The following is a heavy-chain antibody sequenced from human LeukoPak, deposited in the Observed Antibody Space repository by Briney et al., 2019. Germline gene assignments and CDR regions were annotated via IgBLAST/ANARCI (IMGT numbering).Heavy chain of an antibody. D-gene: IGHD2-21*02. V-gene: IGHV3-7*01. CDR2: IKQDGSEK. J-gene: IGHJ6*02. Sequence: GGSLRLSCAASGFTFSSYWMSWVRQAPGKGLEWVANIKQDGSEKYYVDSVQGRFTISRDNAKNSLYLQMNSLRAEDTAVYYCARNDGVVVTAILYYYYYGMDVWGQGTTVTVSS. CDR1: GFTFSSYW. CDR3: ARNDGVVVTAILYYYYYGMDV.